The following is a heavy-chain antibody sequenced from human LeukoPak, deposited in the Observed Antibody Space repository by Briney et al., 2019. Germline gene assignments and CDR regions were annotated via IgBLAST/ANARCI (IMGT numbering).Heavy chain of an antibody. CDR1: GGSIFSTNW. J-gene: IGHJ6*03. CDR2: IFYSGST. V-gene: IGHV4-4*02. Sequence: RASETLSLTCAVSGGSIFSTNWWSWVRQPPGKGLEWIGQIFYSGSTSYSPSLKSRVTISMDKSKNQFSLKLSSVTAADTAVYYCARETSQKGAHYMDVWGKGTTVTISS. D-gene: IGHD3-16*01. CDR3: ARETSQKGAHYMDV.